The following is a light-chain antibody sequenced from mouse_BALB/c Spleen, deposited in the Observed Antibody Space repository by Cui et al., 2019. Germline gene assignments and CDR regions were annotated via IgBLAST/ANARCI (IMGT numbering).Light chain of an antibody. CDR3: QQWSSYPLT. V-gene: IGKV4-55*01. J-gene: IGKJ5*01. CDR2: DTS. Sequence: QIVLTQSPAIMSASPGEKVTMTCSASSSVSYMYWYQQKPGSSPRLLIYDTSNLASGVPVRFSVSGSGTSYSLTISRMEAEDAATYYCQQWSSYPLTFGAGTKLELK. CDR1: SSVSY.